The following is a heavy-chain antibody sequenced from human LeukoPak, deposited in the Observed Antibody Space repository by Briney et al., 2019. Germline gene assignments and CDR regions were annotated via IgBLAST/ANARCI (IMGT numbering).Heavy chain of an antibody. Sequence: GESLKISCKGSGYSFTSYWISWVRQMPGKGLEWMGRIDPSDSYTNYSPSFQGHVTISADKSISTAYLQWSSLKASDTAMYYWARHAEGGTMIVFLWGQGTLVTVSS. CDR3: ARHAEGGTMIVFL. J-gene: IGHJ4*02. CDR1: GYSFTSYW. CDR2: IDPSDSYT. V-gene: IGHV5-10-1*01. D-gene: IGHD3-22*01.